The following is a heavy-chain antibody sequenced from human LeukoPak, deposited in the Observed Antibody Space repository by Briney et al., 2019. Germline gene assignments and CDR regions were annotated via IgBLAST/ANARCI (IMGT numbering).Heavy chain of an antibody. Sequence: GGSLRLSCAASGFTFSSYRMNWVRQAPGKGLEWVSYISSSSSTIYYADSVKGRFTISRDNSKNTLYLQMNSLRAEDTAVYYCARVRYSSSSKYMDVWGKGTTVTVSS. V-gene: IGHV3-48*01. CDR1: GFTFSSYR. J-gene: IGHJ6*03. CDR3: ARVRYSSSSKYMDV. CDR2: ISSSSSTI. D-gene: IGHD6-6*01.